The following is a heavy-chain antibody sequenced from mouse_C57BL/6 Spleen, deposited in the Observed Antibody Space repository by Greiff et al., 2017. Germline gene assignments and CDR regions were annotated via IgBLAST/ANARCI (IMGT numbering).Heavy chain of an antibody. CDR2: IYPGSGST. CDR3: ARKGAYSNLAWFAY. D-gene: IGHD2-5*01. Sequence: VQLQQSGAELVKPGASVKMSCKASGYTFTSYWITWVKQRPGQGLEWIGDIYPGSGSTNYNEKFKSKATLTVDTSSSTAYMQLSSLTSEDSAVYYCARKGAYSNLAWFAYWGQGTLVTVSA. J-gene: IGHJ3*01. V-gene: IGHV1-55*01. CDR1: GYTFTSYW.